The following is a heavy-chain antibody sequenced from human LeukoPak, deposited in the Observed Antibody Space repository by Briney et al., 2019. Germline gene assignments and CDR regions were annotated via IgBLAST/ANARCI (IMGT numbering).Heavy chain of an antibody. Sequence: PSETLSLTCAVYGGSFSGYDWSWIRQPPGKGLEWIGEINHSGSTNYNPSLKSRVTISIDTSKNQFSLKLSSVTAADTAVYYCAREGSSRPFDYWGQGTLVTVSS. D-gene: IGHD1-26*01. CDR1: GGSFSGYD. CDR2: INHSGST. J-gene: IGHJ4*02. CDR3: AREGSSRPFDY. V-gene: IGHV4-34*01.